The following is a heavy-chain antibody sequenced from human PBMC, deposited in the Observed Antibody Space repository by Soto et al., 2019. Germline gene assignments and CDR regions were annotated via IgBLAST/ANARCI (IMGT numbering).Heavy chain of an antibody. CDR1: GYSFTTYN. Sequence: QVQLVQSGAEVKKPGASVKVSCKASGYSFTTYNIHWVRQAPGPGLEWMGVVNPSSGSTSYAQKFQGRVTLTRDTCTSTVYMELSSLRSEDAAVYYCARWAPDAFHVWGQGTLVTVSS. J-gene: IGHJ3*01. V-gene: IGHV1-46*01. CDR3: ARWAPDAFHV. CDR2: VNPSSGST.